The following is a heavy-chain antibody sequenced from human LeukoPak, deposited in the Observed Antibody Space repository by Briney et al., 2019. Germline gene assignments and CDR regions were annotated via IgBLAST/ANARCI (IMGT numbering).Heavy chain of an antibody. CDR3: ARPSRGYSYEFDY. Sequence: SETLSLTCTVSGGSISSSSYYWGWIRQPPGKGLEWIGSIYYSGSTYYNPSLKSRATISVDTSKNQFSLKLSSVTAADTAVYYCARPSRGYSYEFDYWGQGTLVTVSS. V-gene: IGHV4-39*01. D-gene: IGHD5-18*01. CDR2: IYYSGST. CDR1: GGSISSSSYY. J-gene: IGHJ4*02.